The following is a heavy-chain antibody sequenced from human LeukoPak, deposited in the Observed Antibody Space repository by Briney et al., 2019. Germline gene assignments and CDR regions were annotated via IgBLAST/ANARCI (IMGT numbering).Heavy chain of an antibody. CDR3: AKQGPGSCGSTSCYGFDY. CDR1: GGTFSSYA. Sequence: ASVKVSCKASGGTFSSYAMNWVRQAPGQGLEWMGWINTNTGNPTYAQGFTGRFVFSLDTSVSTAYLQINSLKAEDTAVYYCAKQGPGSCGSTSCYGFDYWGQGTLVTVSS. D-gene: IGHD2-2*01. J-gene: IGHJ4*02. CDR2: INTNTGNP. V-gene: IGHV7-4-1*02.